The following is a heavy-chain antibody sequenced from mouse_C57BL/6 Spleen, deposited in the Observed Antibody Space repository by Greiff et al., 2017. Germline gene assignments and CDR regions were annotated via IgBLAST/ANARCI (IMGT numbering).Heavy chain of an antibody. V-gene: IGHV1-85*01. CDR2: IYPRDGST. D-gene: IGHD1-1*01. J-gene: IGHJ1*03. Sequence: QVQLKQSGPELVKPGASVKLSCKASGYTFTSYDINWVKQRPGQGLEWIGWIYPRDGSTKYNEKFKGKATLTVDTSSSTAYMELHSLTSEDSAVYFCASRGGSSYVGWYFDVWGTGTTVTVSS. CDR3: ASRGGSSYVGWYFDV. CDR1: GYTFTSYD.